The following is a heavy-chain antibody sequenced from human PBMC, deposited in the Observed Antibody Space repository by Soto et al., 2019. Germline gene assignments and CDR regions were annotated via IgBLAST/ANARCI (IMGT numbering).Heavy chain of an antibody. CDR3: ARGRGSYPNYFDY. CDR2: ISSSSSYI. V-gene: IGHV3-21*01. J-gene: IGHJ4*02. CDR1: GFTFSSYT. Sequence: EVQLVESGGGLVKPGGSLRLSCAASGFTFSSYTVNWVRQAPGKGLEWVSSISSSSSYIYYADSVKGRFTISRDNAKNSLYLQMNRLRAEDTAVYYCARGRGSYPNYFDYWGQGTLVTVSS. D-gene: IGHD1-26*01.